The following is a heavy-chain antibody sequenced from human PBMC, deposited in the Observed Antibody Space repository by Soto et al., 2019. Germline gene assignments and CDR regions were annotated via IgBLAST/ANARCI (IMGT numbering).Heavy chain of an antibody. CDR1: GFSVSSTY. D-gene: IGHD5-12*01. J-gene: IGHJ4*02. Sequence: GGSLRLSCAASGFSVSSTYMSWVRQPPGKGLEWVSTLSDDGSSHYADSVTGRFSISRDNSMYTLYLHMSGLRADDTAIYYCSRDFTSGGYDFRGQGTQVTVSS. V-gene: IGHV3-53*01. CDR3: SRDFTSGGYDF. CDR2: LSDDGSS.